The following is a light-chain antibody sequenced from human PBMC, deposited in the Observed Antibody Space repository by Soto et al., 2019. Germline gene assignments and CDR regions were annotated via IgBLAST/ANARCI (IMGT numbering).Light chain of an antibody. J-gene: IGKJ4*01. CDR2: DAS. V-gene: IGKV3-11*01. CDR3: QQCSSWPLT. CDR1: QSVSRL. Sequence: EIVLTQSPATLSLSPGERATLSCRASQSVSRLLAWYQQKPGQAPRLLIYDASNRAHGIPASFSGSGSGTYFSLIISSLEPEEFAVYFCQQCSSWPLTVGGGTKVEIK.